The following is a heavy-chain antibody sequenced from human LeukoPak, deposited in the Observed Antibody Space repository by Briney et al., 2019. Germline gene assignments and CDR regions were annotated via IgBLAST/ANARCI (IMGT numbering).Heavy chain of an antibody. CDR2: IYTSGTI. J-gene: IGHJ3*02. CDR1: GGSISSYY. D-gene: IGHD3-10*01. CDR3: ARVRIYYGSGSYYTSDAFDI. Sequence: SETLSLTCTVSGGSISSYYWSWIRQPAGMALEWIGRIYTSGTITYNPSLKSRVTMSVDTSKNQFSLKLSSVTAADTAVYYCARVRIYYGSGSYYTSDAFDIWGQGTMVTVSS. V-gene: IGHV4-4*07.